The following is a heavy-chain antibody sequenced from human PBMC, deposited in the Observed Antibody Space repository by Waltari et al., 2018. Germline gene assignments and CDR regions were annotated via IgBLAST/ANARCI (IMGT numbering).Heavy chain of an antibody. CDR3: ARRGYSNYYFDY. J-gene: IGHJ4*02. V-gene: IGHV3-9*01. D-gene: IGHD4-4*01. CDR2: ISCNSGSI. CDR1: GFAFDDYA. Sequence: EVQLVESGGGLVQPGRSLRLSCAASGFAFDDYAMHWVRQAPGKGLEGVSGISCNSGSIGYADSVKGRFTISRDNAKNSLYLQMNSLRAEDTALYYCARRGYSNYYFDYWGQGTLVTVSS.